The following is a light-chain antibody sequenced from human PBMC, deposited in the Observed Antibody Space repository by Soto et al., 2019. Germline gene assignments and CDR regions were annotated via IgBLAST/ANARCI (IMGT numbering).Light chain of an antibody. CDR1: QSISSY. CDR2: AAS. CDR3: QQSYSTPIT. J-gene: IGKJ5*01. V-gene: IGKV1-39*01. Sequence: IHMTQSPSSVSASIVDRVTITFLASQSISSYLNWYQQKPGKAPKLLIYAASSLQSGVPSRFSGSGSGTDFTLTISSLQPEDFATYYCQQSYSTPITFGQGTRLEI.